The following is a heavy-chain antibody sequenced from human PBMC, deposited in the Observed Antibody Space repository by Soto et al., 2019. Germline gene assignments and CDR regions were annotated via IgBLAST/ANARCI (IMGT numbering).Heavy chain of an antibody. D-gene: IGHD2-21*02. CDR3: ARELYSCGGDCPYYMDY. J-gene: IGHJ4*02. CDR1: GYPFTDYF. CDR2: ISLYHHST. V-gene: IGHV1-46*01. Sequence: QAQLVQSGAEGKKPGASVRVSCKTSGYPFTDYFIHWVRQAPGQGLEWMGIISLYHHSTSYAQKFQGILTVTADTSTTTVYMDLSSLTSEDSAVYWCARELYSCGGDCPYYMDYWGQGTLVTVSS.